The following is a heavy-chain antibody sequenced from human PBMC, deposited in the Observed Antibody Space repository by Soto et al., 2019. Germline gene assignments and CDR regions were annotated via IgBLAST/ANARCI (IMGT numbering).Heavy chain of an antibody. CDR2: INPSDSSA. D-gene: IGHD5-18*01. Sequence: QVQLVQSGAEVKKPGASVKISCKASGYTFTNYYVQWVRQAPGQGLEWMGIINPSDSSATYAQKFRGRVTITRDTSTSTVYMELSSLESEDTAVYYCARVQFGSGYRYAGDCWGEGTLGIVAS. V-gene: IGHV1-46*01. CDR3: ARVQFGSGYRYAGDC. J-gene: IGHJ4*02. CDR1: GYTFTNYY.